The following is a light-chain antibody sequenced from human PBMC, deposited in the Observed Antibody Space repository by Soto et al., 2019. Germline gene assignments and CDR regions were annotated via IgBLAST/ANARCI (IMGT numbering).Light chain of an antibody. Sequence: DIQMTQSPSSLSASVGDRVTITCRASQSISSYLNWYQQKPGKAPKFLMYGASSLQTGVPSRFRGSGYGTDFTLTITSLQPGDIATYYCQHCHDMPLTFGGGTKVDIK. CDR2: GAS. CDR3: QHCHDMPLT. J-gene: IGKJ4*01. V-gene: IGKV1-33*01. CDR1: QSISSY.